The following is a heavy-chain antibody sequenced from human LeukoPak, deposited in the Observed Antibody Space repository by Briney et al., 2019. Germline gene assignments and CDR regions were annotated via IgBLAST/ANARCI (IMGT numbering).Heavy chain of an antibody. CDR2: INHSGST. J-gene: IGHJ4*02. V-gene: IGHV4-34*01. Sequence: PSETLSLTCAVYGVSFSGYYWSWIRQPPGKGLEWIGEINHSGSTNYNPSLKSGVTISVDTSKNQFSLKLSSVTAADTAVYYCARRGIRAPPDYWGQGTLVTVSS. D-gene: IGHD2-21*01. CDR3: ARRGIRAPPDY. CDR1: GVSFSGYY.